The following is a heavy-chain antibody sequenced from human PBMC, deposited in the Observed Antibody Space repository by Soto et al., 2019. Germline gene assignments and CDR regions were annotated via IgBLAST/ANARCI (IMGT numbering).Heavy chain of an antibody. D-gene: IGHD5-18*01. J-gene: IGHJ4*02. CDR3: ARELVDTAMVRAYYFDY. CDR2: IIPIFGTA. V-gene: IGHV1-69*13. Sequence: ASVKVSCKASGGTFSSYAISWWRQSPGQGLEWMGGIIPIFGTANYAQKFQGRVTITADESTSTAYMELSSLRSEDTAVYYCARELVDTAMVRAYYFDYWGQGTLVTVSS. CDR1: GGTFSSYA.